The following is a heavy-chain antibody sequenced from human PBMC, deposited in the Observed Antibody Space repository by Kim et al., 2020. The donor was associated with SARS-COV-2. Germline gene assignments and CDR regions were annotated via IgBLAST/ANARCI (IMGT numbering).Heavy chain of an antibody. CDR1: GYTFTGYY. J-gene: IGHJ6*02. CDR3: ARDPLGVPAAMDRGVGGMDV. V-gene: IGHV1-2*04. Sequence: ASVKVSCKASGYTFTGYYMHWVRQAPGQGLEWMGWINPNSGGTNYAQKFQGWVTMTRDTSISTAYMELSRLRSDDTAVYYCARDPLGVPAAMDRGVGGMDVWGQGTTVTVSS. CDR2: INPNSGGT. D-gene: IGHD2-2*01.